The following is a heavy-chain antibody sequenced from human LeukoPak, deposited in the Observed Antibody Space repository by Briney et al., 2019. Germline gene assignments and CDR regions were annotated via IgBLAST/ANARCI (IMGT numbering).Heavy chain of an antibody. Sequence: GGSLRLSCAASGFTFSSYWMHWVRQAPGKGLVWVSRINSDGSSTNYADSVKGRFAISRDNAKNTLYLQMNSLRAEDTAVYYCVRDLGALRYFDWGQGTLVTVSS. CDR1: GFTFSSYW. CDR3: VRDLGALRYFD. CDR2: INSDGSST. V-gene: IGHV3-74*01. J-gene: IGHJ4*02. D-gene: IGHD3-9*01.